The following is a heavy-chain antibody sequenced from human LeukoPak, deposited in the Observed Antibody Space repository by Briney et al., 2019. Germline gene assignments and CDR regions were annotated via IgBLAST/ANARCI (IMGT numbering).Heavy chain of an antibody. V-gene: IGHV4-61*02. Sequence: SETLSLTCTVSGGSITSGNYYWSWIRQPAGKGLERIGRIYTSGSTNYNPSLKSRVTISGDTSKNQFSLKLNSVTAADTAVYYCARGGDAAPFDFWGQGTLVTVSS. CDR3: ARGGDAAPFDF. CDR2: IYTSGST. D-gene: IGHD5-12*01. J-gene: IGHJ4*02. CDR1: GGSITSGNYY.